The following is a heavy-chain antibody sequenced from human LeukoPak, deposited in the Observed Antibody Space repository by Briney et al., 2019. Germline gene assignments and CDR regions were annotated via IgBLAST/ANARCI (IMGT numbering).Heavy chain of an antibody. CDR3: AKGSTLSYSSTWCDY. J-gene: IGHJ4*02. Sequence: GGSLRLSCSASGFTFEDYGMHWIRQAPGNGLEWVSSISWSSGTTAYADSVKGRFTISRDNAKNSLYLQMKSLRAEDTALYYCAKGSTLSYSSTWCDYWGQGTLVTVSS. CDR1: GFTFEDYG. CDR2: ISWSSGTT. V-gene: IGHV3-9*01. D-gene: IGHD6-13*01.